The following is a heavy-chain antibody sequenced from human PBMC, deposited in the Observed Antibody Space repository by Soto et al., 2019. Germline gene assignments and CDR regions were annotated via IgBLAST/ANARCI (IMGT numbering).Heavy chain of an antibody. CDR3: AKARDTSDYYVGYALDV. CDR1: GFTFSTYA. V-gene: IGHV3-23*01. D-gene: IGHD3-22*01. Sequence: SGGSLRLSCAASGFTFSTYAMSWVRQAPGKGLEWVSVISGSGGRTFYADSVKGHFTISRDNSKSTLYLQMNSLRAEDTALYYCAKARDTSDYYVGYALDVWGQGTMVTVSS. CDR2: ISGSGGRT. J-gene: IGHJ3*01.